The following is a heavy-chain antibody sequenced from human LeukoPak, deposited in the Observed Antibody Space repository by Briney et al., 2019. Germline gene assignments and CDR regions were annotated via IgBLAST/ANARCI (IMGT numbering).Heavy chain of an antibody. CDR2: ISSSSSYI. J-gene: IGHJ4*02. V-gene: IGHV3-21*01. Sequence: GGSLRLSCAASGSTFSSYSMNWVRQAPGKGLEWVSSISSSSSYIYYADSVKGRFTISRDNAKNSLYLQMKSLRAEDTAVYYCASSNYGDYYFDYWGQGTLVTVSS. CDR3: ASSNYGDYYFDY. CDR1: GSTFSSYS. D-gene: IGHD4-17*01.